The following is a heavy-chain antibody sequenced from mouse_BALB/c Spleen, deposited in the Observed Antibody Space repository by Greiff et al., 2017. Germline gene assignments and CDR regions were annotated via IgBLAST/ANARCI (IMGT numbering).Heavy chain of an antibody. CDR2: ISSGGSYT. J-gene: IGHJ1*01. V-gene: IGHV5-6*01. CDR3: ASPTGAYFDV. Sequence: EVKLMESGGDLVKPGGSLKLSCAASGFTFSSYGMSWVRQTPDKRLEWVATISSGGSYTYYPDSVKGRFTISRDNAKNTLYLQMSSLKSEDTAMYYCASPTGAYFDVWGAGTTVTVSS. CDR1: GFTFSSYG. D-gene: IGHD2-10*01.